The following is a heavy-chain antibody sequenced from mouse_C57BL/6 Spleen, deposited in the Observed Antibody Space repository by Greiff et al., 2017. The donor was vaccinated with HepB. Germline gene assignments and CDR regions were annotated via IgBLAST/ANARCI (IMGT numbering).Heavy chain of an antibody. Sequence: EVQLVESGPGLVKPSQSLSLTCSVTGYSITSGYYWNWIRQFPGNKLEWMGYISYDGSNNYNPSLKNRISITRDTSKNQFFLKLNSVTTEDTATYYCARDGYGSSRRGYAMDYWGQGTSVTVSS. CDR2: ISYDGSN. D-gene: IGHD1-1*01. CDR1: GYSITSGYY. CDR3: ARDGYGSSRRGYAMDY. J-gene: IGHJ4*01. V-gene: IGHV3-6*01.